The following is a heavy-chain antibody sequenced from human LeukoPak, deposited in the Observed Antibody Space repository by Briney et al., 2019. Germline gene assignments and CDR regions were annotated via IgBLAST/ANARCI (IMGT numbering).Heavy chain of an antibody. V-gene: IGHV4-34*01. CDR1: GGSFSGYY. D-gene: IGHD3-22*01. CDR2: INHSGST. J-gene: IGHJ4*02. Sequence: SETLSLTCAVYGGSFSGYYWSWIRQPPGKGLVWIGEINHSGSTNYNPSLKSRVTISVDTSKNQFSLKLSSVTAADTAVYYCARGRDYYDSSGTSFDYWGQGTLVTVSS. CDR3: ARGRDYYDSSGTSFDY.